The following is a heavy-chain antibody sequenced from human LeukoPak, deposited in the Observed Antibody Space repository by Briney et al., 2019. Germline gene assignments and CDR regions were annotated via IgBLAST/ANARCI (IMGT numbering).Heavy chain of an antibody. Sequence: SVKVSCKASGGTFSSYAISWVRQAPGQGLEWMGGIIPIFGTANYAQKFQGRVTITTDESTSTAYMELSSLRSEDTAVYYCARGPRSYWQAPVCYYYYMDVWGKGTTVTVSS. D-gene: IGHD1-26*01. CDR3: ARGPRSYWQAPVCYYYYMDV. V-gene: IGHV1-69*05. CDR1: GGTFSSYA. CDR2: IIPIFGTA. J-gene: IGHJ6*03.